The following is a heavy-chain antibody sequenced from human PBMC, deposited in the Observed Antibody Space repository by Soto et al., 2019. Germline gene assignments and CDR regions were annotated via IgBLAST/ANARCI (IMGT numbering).Heavy chain of an antibody. V-gene: IGHV4-59*01. CDR3: ARGSGRAYYDFWSGYFTHYYMDV. CDR2: IYYSGST. Sequence: SETLSLTCTVSGGSISSYYWSWIRQPPGKGLEWIGYIYYSGSTNYNPSLKSRVTISVDTSKNQFSLKLSSVTAADTAVYYCARGSGRAYYDFWSGYFTHYYMDVWDKGTTVTVSS. CDR1: GGSISSYY. D-gene: IGHD3-3*01. J-gene: IGHJ6*03.